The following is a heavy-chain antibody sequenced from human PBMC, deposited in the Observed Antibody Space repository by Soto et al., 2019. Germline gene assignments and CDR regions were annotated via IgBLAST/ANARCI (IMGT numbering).Heavy chain of an antibody. CDR1: GGSISSYY. D-gene: IGHD3-10*01. J-gene: IGHJ6*02. Sequence: PSETLSLTCTVSGGSISSYYWSWIRQPPGKGLEWIGYIYYSGSTNYNPSLKSRVTISVDTSKNQFSLKLSSVTAADTAVYYCARSLYGSGSYSSYYYGMDVWGQGTTVTLSS. CDR3: ARSLYGSGSYSSYYYGMDV. V-gene: IGHV4-59*01. CDR2: IYYSGST.